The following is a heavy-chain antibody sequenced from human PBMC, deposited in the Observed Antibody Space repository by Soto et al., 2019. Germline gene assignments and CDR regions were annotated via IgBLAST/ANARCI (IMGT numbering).Heavy chain of an antibody. CDR1: GFSFRSYW. CDR3: AREYYGVLTGYYNDF. J-gene: IGHJ4*02. CDR2: ISSDGSTT. V-gene: IGHV3-74*01. D-gene: IGHD3-9*01. Sequence: EVQLVESGGDLVQSGGSLGLSCAASGFSFRSYWMHWVRQAPGKGLVWVARISSDGSTTTYADSASGRFIITRDNAANIRYLQMSSLRAEDTAVYYCAREYYGVLTGYYNDFWGQGTLVTVSS.